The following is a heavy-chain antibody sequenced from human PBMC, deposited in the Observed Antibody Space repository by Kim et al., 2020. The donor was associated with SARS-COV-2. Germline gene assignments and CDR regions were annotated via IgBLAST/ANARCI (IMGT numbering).Heavy chain of an antibody. J-gene: IGHJ6*02. CDR2: IYYSGST. D-gene: IGHD6-13*01. Sequence: SETLSLTCAVSGGSISSYYWSWIRQPPGKGLEWIGYIYYSGSTDYNPSLKSRLTISVDTSTYQFSLKLTSVTASDTAVYYCARHSSSWYGGIDVWGRGTAVTVSS. V-gene: IGHV4-59*08. CDR1: GGSISSYY. CDR3: ARHSSSWYGGIDV.